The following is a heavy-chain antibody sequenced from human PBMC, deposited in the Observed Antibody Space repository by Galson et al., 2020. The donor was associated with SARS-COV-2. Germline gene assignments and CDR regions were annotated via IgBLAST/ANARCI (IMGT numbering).Heavy chain of an antibody. Sequence: CTVSGGSISSTSYYWGWIRQPPGKGLEWIGSIYYSGSTYYNPSLKSRVTISVDTSKNQFSLKLSSVTASDTAVYSCARQGRIQLWFAWGQGTLVTVSS. CDR3: ARQGRIQLWFA. J-gene: IGHJ5*02. D-gene: IGHD5-18*01. CDR2: IYYSGST. V-gene: IGHV4-39*01. CDR1: GGSISSTSYY.